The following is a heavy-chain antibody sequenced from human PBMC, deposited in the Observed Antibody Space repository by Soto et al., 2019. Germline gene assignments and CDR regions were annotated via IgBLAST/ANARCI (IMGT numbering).Heavy chain of an antibody. Sequence: QITLRESAPTLVKPTQTLTLTCTFSGFSFSTRGVGVAWFRQPPGGTLEWLALIYWDDDKRYSPSLRSNLTITKDTSKDQVVLTMTKMDPVDTATYYCAHRPAYNYRFVYWGQGTLVTVCS. CDR1: GFSFSTRGVG. J-gene: IGHJ4*02. CDR3: AHRPAYNYRFVY. D-gene: IGHD5-18*01. CDR2: IYWDDDK. V-gene: IGHV2-5*02.